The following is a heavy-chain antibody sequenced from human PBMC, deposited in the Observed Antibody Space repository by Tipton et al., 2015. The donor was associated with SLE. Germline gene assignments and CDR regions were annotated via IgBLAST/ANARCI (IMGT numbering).Heavy chain of an antibody. J-gene: IGHJ4*02. Sequence: TLSLTCAVYGGSFSGYYWGWIRQPPGKGLEWIGSIYYSGSTNYNPSLKSRVTISVDKSKNQFSLKLSSVTAADTAVYYCAGTYSGSSLDYWGQGTLVTVSS. V-gene: IGHV4-34*01. CDR3: AGTYSGSSLDY. CDR2: IYYSGST. D-gene: IGHD1-26*01. CDR1: GGSFSGYY.